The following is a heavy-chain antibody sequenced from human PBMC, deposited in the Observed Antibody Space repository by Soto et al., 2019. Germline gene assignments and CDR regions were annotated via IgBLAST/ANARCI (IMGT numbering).Heavy chain of an antibody. V-gene: IGHV4-34*01. J-gene: IGHJ5*02. CDR2: IDHSGYT. CDR3: ARVRDWFDP. Sequence: SETLSLTCAVYGGSFSGYYWNWIRQPPGKGLEWIGEIDHSGYTNYNPSLKSRATISVDTSKNQFSLRLTSVTAADTAVYYCARVRDWFDPWGQGTLVTVSS. CDR1: GGSFSGYY. D-gene: IGHD3-3*01.